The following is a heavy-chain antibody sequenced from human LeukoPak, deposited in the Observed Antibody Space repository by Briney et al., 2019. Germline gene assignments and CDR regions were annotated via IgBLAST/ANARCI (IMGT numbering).Heavy chain of an antibody. V-gene: IGHV3-30-3*01. D-gene: IGHD6-19*01. CDR1: GFTFSSYA. CDR3: ARLPDKWLVLDY. J-gene: IGHJ4*02. Sequence: PGGSLRLSCAASGFTFSSYAMHWVRQAPGKGLEWVAVISYDGSNKYYADSVKGRFTTSRDNSKNTLYLQMNSLRAEDTAVYYCARLPDKWLVLDYWGQGTLVTVSS. CDR2: ISYDGSNK.